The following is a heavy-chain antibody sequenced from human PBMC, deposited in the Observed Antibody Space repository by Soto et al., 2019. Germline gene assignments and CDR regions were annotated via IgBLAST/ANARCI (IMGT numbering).Heavy chain of an antibody. Sequence: GGSLRLSCAASGFTFSSYGMHWVRQAPGKGLEWVAVIWYDGSNKYYADSVKGRFTISRDNSKNTLYLQMNSLRAEDTAVYYCARSGYIPGDAFDIWGQGTMVTVSS. CDR2: IWYDGSNK. V-gene: IGHV3-33*01. D-gene: IGHD2-15*01. CDR3: ARSGYIPGDAFDI. CDR1: GFTFSSYG. J-gene: IGHJ3*02.